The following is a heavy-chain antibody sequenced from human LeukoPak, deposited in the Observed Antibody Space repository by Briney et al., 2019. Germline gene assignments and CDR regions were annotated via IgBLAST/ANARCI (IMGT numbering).Heavy chain of an antibody. D-gene: IGHD3-9*01. CDR2: INHSGST. Sequence: PSETLSLTCAVYGGSFSGYYWSWIRQPPGKGLEWIGEINHSGSTNYNPSLKSRVTISVDTSKNQFSLKLSSVTAADTAVYYCARAPVLRYFDWSSYYFDYWGQGTLVTVSS. CDR3: ARAPVLRYFDWSSYYFDY. J-gene: IGHJ4*02. CDR1: GGSFSGYY. V-gene: IGHV4-34*01.